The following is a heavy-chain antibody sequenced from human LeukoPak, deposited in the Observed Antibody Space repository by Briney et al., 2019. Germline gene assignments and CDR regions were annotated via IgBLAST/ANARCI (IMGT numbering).Heavy chain of an antibody. D-gene: IGHD4-17*01. CDR3: ARNWWDYSDNGDYHPGP. V-gene: IGHV3-21*01. J-gene: IGHJ6*02. Sequence: GGSLRLSCAASGFTFSSYSMNWVRQAPGKGLEWVSSISSSSSYIYYADSVKGRFTISRDNAKNSLYLQMNSLRAEDTAVYYCARNWWDYSDNGDYHPGPWGQGTTVTVAS. CDR1: GFTFSSYS. CDR2: ISSSSSYI.